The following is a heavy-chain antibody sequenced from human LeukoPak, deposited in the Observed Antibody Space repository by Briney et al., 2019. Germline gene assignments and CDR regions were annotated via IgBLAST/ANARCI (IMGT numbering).Heavy chain of an antibody. CDR1: GGSFSGYY. J-gene: IGHJ5*02. CDR3: ARGKRQRYNWFDP. V-gene: IGHV4-34*01. CDR2: INHSGST. Sequence: SETLSLTCAVYGGSFSGYYWSWIRQPPGKGLEWIGEINHSGSTNYNPSLKSRVTTSVDTSKNQFSLKLSFVTAADTAVYYCARGKRQRYNWFDPWGQGTLVTVSS.